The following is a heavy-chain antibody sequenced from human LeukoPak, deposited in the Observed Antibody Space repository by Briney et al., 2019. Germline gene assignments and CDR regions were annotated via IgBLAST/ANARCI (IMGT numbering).Heavy chain of an antibody. V-gene: IGHV4-4*07. CDR1: GGSISSYY. CDR3: ARDYEGSGYDGWYFDL. D-gene: IGHD5-12*01. CDR2: IYTSGST. Sequence: PSETLSLTCTVSGGSISSYYWSWIRQPAGKGLEWIGRIYTSGSTNYNPSLKSRVTMSVDTSKNQFSLKLSSVTAADTAVYYCARDYEGSGYDGWYFDLWGRGTLVTVSS. J-gene: IGHJ2*01.